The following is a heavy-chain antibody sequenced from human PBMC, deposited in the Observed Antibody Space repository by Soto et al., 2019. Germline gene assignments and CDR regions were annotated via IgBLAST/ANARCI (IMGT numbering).Heavy chain of an antibody. V-gene: IGHV2-5*02. D-gene: IGHD3-3*01. CDR2: IYWDDDK. Sequence: XGVASVNLTQTLRLTCKLSPLSLSNYGVGVGWVRQPPGKALEWLALIYWDDDKGFSPYLNSSRCITKDTSKRQLLVTIPHMDPVDTATYCCAHRRGFSLECDCRCPASLVTV. CDR3: AHRRGFSLECDC. J-gene: IGHJ4*02. CDR1: PLSLSNYGVG.